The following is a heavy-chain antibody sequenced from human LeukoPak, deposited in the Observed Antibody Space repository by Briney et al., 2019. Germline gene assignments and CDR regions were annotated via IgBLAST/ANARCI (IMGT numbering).Heavy chain of an antibody. CDR2: INPSGGST. D-gene: IGHD3-22*01. Sequence: ASVKVSCKASGYTFTSYYMHWVRQAPGQGLEWMGIINPSGGSTSYAQKFQGRVTMTRDMSTSTVYMELSSLRSEDTAVYYCARCYYDSSGYYYGSYYYMDVWGKGTTVTVSS. J-gene: IGHJ6*03. V-gene: IGHV1-46*01. CDR3: ARCYYDSSGYYYGSYYYMDV. CDR1: GYTFTSYY.